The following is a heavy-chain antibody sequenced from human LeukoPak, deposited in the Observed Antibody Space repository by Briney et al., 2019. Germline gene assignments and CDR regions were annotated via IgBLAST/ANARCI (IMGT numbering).Heavy chain of an antibody. V-gene: IGHV4-59*01. CDR2: IYYSGST. D-gene: IGHD4-23*01. CDR3: ARAAIGSNSEFDY. J-gene: IGHJ4*02. Sequence: PSETLSLTCTVSGSSINNYYWSWIRQPPGKGLEWIGYIYYSGSTDYNPSLKSRVTISIDASKNQFSLRLRSVTAADTAVYYCARAAIGSNSEFDYWGQGTLVTVSS. CDR1: GSSINNYY.